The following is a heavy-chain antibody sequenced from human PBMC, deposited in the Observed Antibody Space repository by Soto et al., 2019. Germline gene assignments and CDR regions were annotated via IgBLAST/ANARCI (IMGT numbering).Heavy chain of an antibody. V-gene: IGHV1-69*06. J-gene: IGHJ6*02. D-gene: IGHD3-3*01. CDR2: IIPIVTTP. CDR1: GGTFSSYA. Sequence: QVRLVQAGAEVKKPGSSVKVSCEASGGTFSSYAVTWVRQAPGQGLEWMGGIIPIVTTPNYAQKFQGRLTISADKSPSTSYMELSSLRSEDSGVYYCARVCYNFWSRYHYYGMDVWGQGTTVIVSS. CDR3: ARVCYNFWSRYHYYGMDV.